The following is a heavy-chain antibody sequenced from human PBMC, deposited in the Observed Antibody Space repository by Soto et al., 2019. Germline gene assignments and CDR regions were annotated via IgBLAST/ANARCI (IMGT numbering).Heavy chain of an antibody. CDR1: GGSISGHY. D-gene: IGHD6-13*01. Sequence: SETLSLTCSVSGGSISGHYWTWIRQSPGKGLEWIGYIFYSGSTNYNPSLKSRVTISGDTSKNQFSLKVSSVTAADTAVYYCARGTSWQLPFDYWGQGTLVTVSS. CDR2: IFYSGST. V-gene: IGHV4-59*11. J-gene: IGHJ4*02. CDR3: ARGTSWQLPFDY.